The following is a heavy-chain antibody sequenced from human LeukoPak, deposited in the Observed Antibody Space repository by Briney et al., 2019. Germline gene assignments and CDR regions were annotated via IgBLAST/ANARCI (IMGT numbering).Heavy chain of an antibody. V-gene: IGHV3-48*03. Sequence: GGSLRLSCAASGFTFSSYEMNWVRQAAGKGLEWLSYISSSGSTIYYADSVKGRFTTSRDNAKSSLYLQMNTLRAEDTAVYYCARAGHVITMIVVLDAFDIWGQGTMVTVFS. CDR1: GFTFSSYE. D-gene: IGHD3-22*01. CDR3: ARAGHVITMIVVLDAFDI. CDR2: ISSSGSTI. J-gene: IGHJ3*02.